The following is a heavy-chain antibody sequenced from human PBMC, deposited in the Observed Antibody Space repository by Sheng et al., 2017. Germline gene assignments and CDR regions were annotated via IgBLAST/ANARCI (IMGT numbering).Heavy chain of an antibody. CDR1: GGTFSSYA. Sequence: QVQLVQSGAEVKKPGSSVKVSCKASGGTFSSYAISWVRQAPGQGLEWMGGIIPILGIANYAQKFQGRVTITADKSTSTAYMELSSLRSEDTAVYYCARDPEPYCGGDCPLDYWGQGTLVTVSS. V-gene: IGHV1-69*04. CDR2: IIPILGIA. CDR3: ARDPEPYCGGDCPLDY. D-gene: IGHD2-21*01. J-gene: IGHJ4*02.